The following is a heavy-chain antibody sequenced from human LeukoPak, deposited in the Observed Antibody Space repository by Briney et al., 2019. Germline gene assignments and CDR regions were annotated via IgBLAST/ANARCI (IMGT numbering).Heavy chain of an antibody. J-gene: IGHJ4*02. Sequence: SETLSLTSTVSGGSISSGDYYWSWIRQPPGKGLEWIGYIYYSGSTYYNPSLKSRVTISVDTSKNQFSLKLSSVTAADTAVYYCARDCSSTSCFCSWGQGTLVTVSS. CDR2: IYYSGST. V-gene: IGHV4-30-4*08. CDR1: GGSISSGDYY. D-gene: IGHD2-2*01. CDR3: ARDCSSTSCFCS.